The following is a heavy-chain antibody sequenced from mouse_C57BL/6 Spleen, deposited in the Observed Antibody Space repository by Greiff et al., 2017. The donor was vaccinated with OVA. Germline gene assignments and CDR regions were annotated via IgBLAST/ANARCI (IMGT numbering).Heavy chain of an antibody. CDR2: IDPEDGET. V-gene: IGHV14-2*01. D-gene: IGHD4-1*01. CDR1: GFNITGYY. Sequence: EVQLQQSGAELVKPGASVKLSCTASGFNITGYYMHWVKQRTEQGLEWLGRIDPEDGETKYHPKFQGKATITADTSSNTAYLQLSSLTSEDTSVYYCAREGTGTNWFAYWGQGTLVTVSA. J-gene: IGHJ3*01. CDR3: AREGTGTNWFAY.